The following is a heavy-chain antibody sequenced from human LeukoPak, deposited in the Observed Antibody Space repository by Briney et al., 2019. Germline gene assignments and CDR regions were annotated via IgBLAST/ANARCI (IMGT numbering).Heavy chain of an antibody. CDR2: IIPIFGTA. CDR3: ARDRAGGSGSYYSDY. Sequence: GASVKVSCKASGGTFSSYAISWVRQAPGQGLEWMGGIIPIFGTANYAQKFQGRVTITADESTSTAYMELRSLRSDDTAVYYCARDRAGGSGSYYSDYWGQGTLVTVSS. D-gene: IGHD3-10*01. J-gene: IGHJ4*02. CDR1: GGTFSSYA. V-gene: IGHV1-69*13.